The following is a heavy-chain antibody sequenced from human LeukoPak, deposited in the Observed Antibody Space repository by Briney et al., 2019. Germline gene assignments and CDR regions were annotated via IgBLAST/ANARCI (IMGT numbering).Heavy chain of an antibody. V-gene: IGHV4-39*01. CDR1: GGSISSSSYY. CDR3: ARLPGYCSSTSCYRYYYYYMDV. Sequence: SETLSLTCTVSGGSISSSSYYWGWIRQPPGKGLEWIGSIYYSGSTYYNPSLKSRVTISVDTSKNQFSLKLSSVTAADTAVYYCARLPGYCSSTSCYRYYYYYMDVWGKGTTVTVSS. CDR2: IYYSGST. D-gene: IGHD2-2*02. J-gene: IGHJ6*03.